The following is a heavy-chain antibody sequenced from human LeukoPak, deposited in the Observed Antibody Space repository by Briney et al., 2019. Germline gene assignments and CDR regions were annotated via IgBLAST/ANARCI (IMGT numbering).Heavy chain of an antibody. V-gene: IGHV3-74*01. Sequence: GGSLRLSCAASGFTFTSVWMHWFRQAPGRGLVWISRISTDGAVTGYADSVKGRFTISRDNAKNTLYLQMNSLRAEDTAVYYCARDRTTVTIFDNWGQGALVTVSS. J-gene: IGHJ4*02. CDR3: ARDRTTVTIFDN. D-gene: IGHD4-17*01. CDR1: GFTFTSVW. CDR2: ISTDGAVT.